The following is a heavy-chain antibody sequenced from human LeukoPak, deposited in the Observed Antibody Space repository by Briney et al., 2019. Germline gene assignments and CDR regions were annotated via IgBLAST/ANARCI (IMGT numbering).Heavy chain of an antibody. V-gene: IGHV1-3*01. CDR1: GYTFTSYT. J-gene: IGHJ3*02. CDR2: INAGNGNT. Sequence: ASVKVSCKASGYTFTSYTMHWVRQAPGQRLEWMGWINAGNGNTKYSQKFQGRVTITRDTSASTAYMELSSLRSEDTAVYYCARDRTPISSGYRDAFDIWGQGTMVTVSS. CDR3: ARDRTPISSGYRDAFDI. D-gene: IGHD3-22*01.